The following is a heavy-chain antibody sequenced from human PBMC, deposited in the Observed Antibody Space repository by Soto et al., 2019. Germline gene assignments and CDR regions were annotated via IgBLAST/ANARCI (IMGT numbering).Heavy chain of an antibody. CDR3: ARGSMVRPYYYGMDV. CDR2: MNPNSGNT. J-gene: IGHJ6*02. V-gene: IGHV1-8*01. D-gene: IGHD3-10*01. CDR1: GYTFTSYD. Sequence: QVQLVQSGAEVKKPGASVKVSCKASGYTFTSYDINWVRQATGQGLEWMGWMNPNSGNTGYAQKFKGRVTMTRTTSISTAYMELCSLRSEDTAVYYCARGSMVRPYYYGMDVWGQGTTVTVSS.